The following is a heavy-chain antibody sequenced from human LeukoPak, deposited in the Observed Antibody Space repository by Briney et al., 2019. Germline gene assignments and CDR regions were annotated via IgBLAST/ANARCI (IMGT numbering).Heavy chain of an antibody. V-gene: IGHV3-7*01. CDR3: ARDDYGDYYAFDT. Sequence: PGGSLRLSCAASGFTFSSYWMSWVRQAPGKGLEWVANIKQDGSEKYYVDSVKGRFTISRDNAKNSLYLQMNSLRAEDTAVYYCARDDYGDYYAFDTWGQGTMVTVSS. CDR1: GFTFSSYW. D-gene: IGHD4-17*01. CDR2: IKQDGSEK. J-gene: IGHJ3*02.